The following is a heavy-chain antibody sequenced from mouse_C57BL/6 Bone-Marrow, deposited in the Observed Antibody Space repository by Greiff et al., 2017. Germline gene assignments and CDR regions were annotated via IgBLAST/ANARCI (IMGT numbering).Heavy chain of an antibody. CDR3: ARDYGSSFWFAY. V-gene: IGHV1-64*01. CDR1: GYTFTSYW. J-gene: IGHJ3*01. CDR2: IHPNSGST. D-gene: IGHD1-1*01. Sequence: QVQLQQPGAELVKPGASVKLSCKASGYTFTSYWMHWVKQRPGQGLEWIGMIHPNSGSTNYNGKFKGKATLTADKSSSTAYMQLSSLTSEDSAVYFCARDYGSSFWFAYWGQGTLVTVSA.